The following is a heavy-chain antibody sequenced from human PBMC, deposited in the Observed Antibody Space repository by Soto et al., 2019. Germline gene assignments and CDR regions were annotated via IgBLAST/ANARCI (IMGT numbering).Heavy chain of an antibody. V-gene: IGHV3-30-3*01. CDR3: ASARLDTPALDY. CDR2: ISYDGSNK. J-gene: IGHJ4*02. Sequence: QVQLVESGGGVVQPGRSLRLSCAASGFTFSIYAMHWVRQAPGKGLEWVAVISYDGSNKYYADAVKGRFTITRDNSKNTRYLQMNCLKTEVTAFYYCASARLDTPALDYWGQGTLVTVSS. D-gene: IGHD2-2*01. CDR1: GFTFSIYA.